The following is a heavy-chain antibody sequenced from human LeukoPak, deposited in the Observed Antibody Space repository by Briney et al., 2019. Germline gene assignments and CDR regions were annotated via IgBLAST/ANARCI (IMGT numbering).Heavy chain of an antibody. CDR2: ISSSSSTI. CDR3: ARVVEGAFDY. J-gene: IGHJ4*02. Sequence: GGXXXXSCAASGFTFSSYSMNWVRQAPGKGLEWVSYISSSSSTIYYADSVKGRFTISRDNAKNSLYLQMNSLRAEDTAVYYCARVVEGAFDYWGQGTLVTVSS. CDR1: GFTFSSYS. V-gene: IGHV3-48*01. D-gene: IGHD2-2*01.